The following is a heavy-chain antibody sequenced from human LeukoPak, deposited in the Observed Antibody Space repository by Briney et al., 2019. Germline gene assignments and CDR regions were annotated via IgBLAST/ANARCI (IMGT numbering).Heavy chain of an antibody. V-gene: IGHV3-21*01. J-gene: IGHJ3*02. CDR3: ARGEQQLTLGLDAFDI. CDR2: ISSSSSYI. CDR1: GFTFSSYS. Sequence: PGGSLRLSCAASGFTFSSYSMNWVRQAPGKGLEWVSSISSSSSYIYYADSVKGRFTISRDNAKNSLYLQMNSLRAEDTAAYYCARGEQQLTLGLDAFDIWGQGTMVTVSS. D-gene: IGHD6-13*01.